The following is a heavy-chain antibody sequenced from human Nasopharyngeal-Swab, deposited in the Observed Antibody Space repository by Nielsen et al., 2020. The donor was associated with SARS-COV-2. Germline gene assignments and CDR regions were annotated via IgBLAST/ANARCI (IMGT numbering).Heavy chain of an antibody. CDR3: ARLGSSWSDYFDY. CDR1: GYRFSSYW. D-gene: IGHD6-13*01. Sequence: GESLKISCDVSGYRFSSYWIGWVRQMPGKGLEWMGIIYPGDSDTRYSPSFQGQVTISADKSISTAYLQWSSLKASGTAMYYCARLGSSWSDYFDYWGQGTLVTVSS. J-gene: IGHJ4*02. CDR2: IYPGDSDT. V-gene: IGHV5-51*01.